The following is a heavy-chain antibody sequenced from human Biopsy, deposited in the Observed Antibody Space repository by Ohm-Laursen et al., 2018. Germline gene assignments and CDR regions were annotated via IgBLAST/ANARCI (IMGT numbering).Heavy chain of an antibody. CDR1: GFTFSIYG. CDR2: ISYDGSGE. J-gene: IGHJ2*01. V-gene: IGHV3-30*03. CDR3: ARDGKRWDYSTYFSWHFDL. D-gene: IGHD4-11*01. Sequence: SSLRLSCTASGFTFSIYGMHWVRQAPGKGLEWVAVISYDGSGEYYADSLQGRFIISRDNPKNTVDLQMNSLRAEDTAVYFCARDGKRWDYSTYFSWHFDLWGRGTLVTVSS.